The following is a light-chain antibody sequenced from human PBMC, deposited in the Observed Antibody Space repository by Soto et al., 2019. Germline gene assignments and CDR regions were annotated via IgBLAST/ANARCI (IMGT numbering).Light chain of an antibody. J-gene: IGKJ1*01. Sequence: DIQMTQSPSSVSASVGDRVTITCRASRDISSWLAWYQQKPGKAPKLLIYAASSLRSGVPSRFSGSGSGTDFTLTIGSLQPEDFATYYCQQSYSTPRTFGQGTKVDIK. CDR3: QQSYSTPRT. V-gene: IGKV1-12*01. CDR2: AAS. CDR1: RDISSW.